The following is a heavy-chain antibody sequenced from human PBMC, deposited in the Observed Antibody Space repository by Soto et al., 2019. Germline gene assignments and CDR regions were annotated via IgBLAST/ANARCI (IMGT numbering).Heavy chain of an antibody. CDR3: ARWGYSSSSGEINFDY. CDR1: GFTFSSYG. D-gene: IGHD6-6*01. V-gene: IGHV3-33*01. J-gene: IGHJ4*02. CDR2: IWYDGSNK. Sequence: PGGSLRLSCAASGFTFSSYGMHWVRQAPGKGLEWVAVIWYDGSNKYYADSVKGRFTISRDNSKNTLYLQMNSLRAEDTAVYYCARWGYSSSSGEINFDYWGQGTLVTVSS.